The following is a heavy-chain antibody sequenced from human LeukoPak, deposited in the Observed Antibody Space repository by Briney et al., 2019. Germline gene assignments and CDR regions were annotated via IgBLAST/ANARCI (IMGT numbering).Heavy chain of an antibody. J-gene: IGHJ3*02. D-gene: IGHD6-19*01. CDR2: TYTGDSDT. Sequence: GESLKISCKGSGYSFTSYWIGWVRQLPGKGLGGMGMTYTGDSDTRYSPSFQGQITISADKSTSPAYLQWSSLEASDTAMYYCARRIAVAGTQDAFDIWGQATMVTVSS. CDR3: ARRIAVAGTQDAFDI. V-gene: IGHV5-51*01. CDR1: GYSFTSYW.